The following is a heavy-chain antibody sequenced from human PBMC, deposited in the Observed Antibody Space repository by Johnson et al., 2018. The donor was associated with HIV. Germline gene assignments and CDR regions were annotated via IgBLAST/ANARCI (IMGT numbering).Heavy chain of an antibody. Sequence: QMQLVESGGGVVQPGRSLRLSCAASGLTFSSYGMHWVRQAPGKGLEWVAVIRYDGSNNYYADPVKGRFTISSDTSKNTLYLQMNSLRAEDTAVYYCAKEGTYYNFWSGYPKGDDFDIWGQGTMVTVSS. CDR1: GLTFSSYG. J-gene: IGHJ3*02. V-gene: IGHV3-30*02. D-gene: IGHD3-3*01. CDR3: AKEGTYYNFWSGYPKGDDFDI. CDR2: IRYDGSNN.